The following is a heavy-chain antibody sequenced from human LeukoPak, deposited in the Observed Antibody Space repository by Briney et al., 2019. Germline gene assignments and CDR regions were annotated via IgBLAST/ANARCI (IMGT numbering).Heavy chain of an antibody. J-gene: IGHJ4*02. V-gene: IGHV3-74*01. CDR2: INSDGSST. CDR3: ASLMGDYYDSSGYPLDY. D-gene: IGHD3-22*01. CDR1: GFTFSSYW. Sequence: SGGSLRLSCAASGFTFSSYWMHWVRQAPGKGLVWVSRINSDGSSTSYPDSVKGRFTISRDNAKNTLYLQMNRLRAEDRAVYYCASLMGDYYDSSGYPLDYWGQGTLVTVSS.